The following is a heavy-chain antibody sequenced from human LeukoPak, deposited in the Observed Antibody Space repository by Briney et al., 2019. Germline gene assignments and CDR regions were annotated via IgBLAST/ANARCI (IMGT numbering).Heavy chain of an antibody. J-gene: IGHJ4*02. CDR2: INSDGNST. V-gene: IGHV3-74*01. Sequence: PGGSLRLSCAASGFTFNRYWMHWVRHAPGKGLGWVSRINSDGNSTSYADSVKGRFTISRDNAKNTLYLQMNSLRAEDTAVYYCARAYYDSSGRYFDYWGQGTLVTVSS. CDR3: ARAYYDSSGRYFDY. D-gene: IGHD3-22*01. CDR1: GFTFNRYW.